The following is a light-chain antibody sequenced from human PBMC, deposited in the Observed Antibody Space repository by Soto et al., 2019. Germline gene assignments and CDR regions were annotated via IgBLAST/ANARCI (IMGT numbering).Light chain of an antibody. V-gene: IGLV2-14*03. J-gene: IGLJ2*01. CDR3: SSYTSSSTRVV. Sequence: QSALTQPASVSGSPGQSITISCTGTSSDVGGYNYVSWYQQHPGKAPKVMIYDVPNRPSGVSSRFSGSKSGNTASLTISGLQVEDEADYYCSSYTSSSTRVVFGGGTKLTVL. CDR1: SSDVGGYNY. CDR2: DVP.